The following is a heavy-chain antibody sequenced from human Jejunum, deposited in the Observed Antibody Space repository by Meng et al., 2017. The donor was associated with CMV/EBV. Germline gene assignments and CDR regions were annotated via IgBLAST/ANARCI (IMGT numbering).Heavy chain of an antibody. D-gene: IGHD2-8*02. V-gene: IGHV4-39*01. CDR3: ARGVLEVSNYYYGMDV. CDR2: IYYSGTT. Sequence: ISSSSYYWAWIRQLPGKGLEWIGSIYYSGTTFYNPSLKSRVTISGDMSNNQFSLTLSSLTAADTAVFYCARGVLEVSNYYYGMDVWGQGTTVTVSS. CDR1: ISSSSYY. J-gene: IGHJ6*02.